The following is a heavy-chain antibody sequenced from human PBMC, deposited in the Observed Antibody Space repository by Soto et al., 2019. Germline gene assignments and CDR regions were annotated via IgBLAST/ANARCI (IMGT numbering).Heavy chain of an antibody. Sequence: QVQLVQSGAEVRKPGASVRLSCATSGYNFNQYYIHWVRQAPGQGLEWMGIINLRGGSTEYAHKFRGRVTVTGDTSTRTAYMELSSLRSEDTAVYFCARGPDDSDVPRWYYCGQGTLITVSS. CDR3: ARGPDDSDVPRWYY. V-gene: IGHV1-46*02. D-gene: IGHD4-17*01. J-gene: IGHJ4*02. CDR2: INLRGGST. CDR1: GYNFNQYY.